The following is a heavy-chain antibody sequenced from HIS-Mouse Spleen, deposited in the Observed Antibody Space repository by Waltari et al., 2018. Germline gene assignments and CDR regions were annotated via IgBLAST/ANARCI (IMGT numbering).Heavy chain of an antibody. CDR1: SSSSYY. D-gene: IGHD1-1*01. V-gene: IGHV4-39*01. Sequence: SSSSYYWGWIRQPPGKGLEWIGSIYYSGSTYYNPSLKSRVTISVDTSKNQFSLKLSSVTAADTAVYYCARTGTTSYYFDYWGQGTLVTVSS. CDR3: ARTGTTSYYFDY. CDR2: IYYSGST. J-gene: IGHJ4*02.